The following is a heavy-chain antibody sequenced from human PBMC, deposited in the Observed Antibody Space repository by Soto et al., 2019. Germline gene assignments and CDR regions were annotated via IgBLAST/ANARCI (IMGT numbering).Heavy chain of an antibody. CDR1: GYTFSTYD. CDR3: AGGWSGESYARTGCYL. CDR2: MNPNSGNT. Sequence: QVQLVQSGAEVKKPGASVKVSCKASGYTFSTYDINWVRQATGQGLEWMGWMNPNSGNTGYAQKFQGRVTMTRNTPISKAYMELSSLRSEDTAVYYCAGGWSGESYARTGCYLWGQGTLVTVSS. J-gene: IGHJ1*01. V-gene: IGHV1-8*01. D-gene: IGHD3-3*01.